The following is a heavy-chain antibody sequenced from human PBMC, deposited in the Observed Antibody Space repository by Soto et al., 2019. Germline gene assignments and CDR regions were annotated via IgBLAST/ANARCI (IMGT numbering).Heavy chain of an antibody. CDR3: AREAPMDV. Sequence: GGSLRLSCAAFGFKISSSSMNWVRQAPGRGLEWVAYISDSGSNTLYADSVKGRFTVSRDTAKNTLYLEMSSLRADDTAVYYCAREAPMDVWGQGTTVTVSS. V-gene: IGHV3-48*01. J-gene: IGHJ6*02. CDR2: ISDSGSNT. CDR1: GFKISSSS.